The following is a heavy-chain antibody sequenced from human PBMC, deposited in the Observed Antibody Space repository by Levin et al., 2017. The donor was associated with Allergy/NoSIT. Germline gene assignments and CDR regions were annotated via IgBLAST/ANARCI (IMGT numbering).Heavy chain of an antibody. V-gene: IGHV3-30-3*01. CDR2: ISYDGSNK. Sequence: GGSLRLSCAASGFTFSSYAMHWVRQAPGKGLEWVAVISYDGSNKYYADSVKGRFTISRDNSKNTLYLQMNSLRAEDTAVYYCARAYSSSWSPHDWFDPWGQGTLVTVSS. J-gene: IGHJ5*02. CDR1: GFTFSSYA. CDR3: ARAYSSSWSPHDWFDP. D-gene: IGHD6-13*01.